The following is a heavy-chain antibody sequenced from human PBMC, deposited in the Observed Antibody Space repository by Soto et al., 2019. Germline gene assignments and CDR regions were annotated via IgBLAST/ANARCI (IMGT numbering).Heavy chain of an antibody. CDR3: AKGDYYGSGSYYTNYYGMDV. CDR2: ISGSGGST. D-gene: IGHD3-10*01. V-gene: IGHV3-23*01. J-gene: IGHJ6*02. CDR1: CFTFISNA. Sequence: GGSLRLSCGAPCFTFISNAMGGGRQARGKGLEWVSAISGSGGSTYYADSVKCQFTISRDNSKNTLYLQMNSLRAEDTAVYYCAKGDYYGSGSYYTNYYGMDVWGQGT.